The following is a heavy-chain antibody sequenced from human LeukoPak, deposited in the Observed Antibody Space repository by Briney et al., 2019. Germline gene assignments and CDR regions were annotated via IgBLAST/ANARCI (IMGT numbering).Heavy chain of an antibody. CDR2: ISSSGSTI. CDR3: ARQNYDILTGPFDY. CDR1: GFTFSDYY. J-gene: IGHJ4*02. Sequence: PGGSLRLSCAASGFTFSDYYMSWIRQAPGKGLEWVSYISSSGSTIFYADSVKGRFTISRDNAKNSLYLQMNSLRAEDTAVYYCARQNYDILTGPFDYWGQGTLVTVSS. V-gene: IGHV3-11*01. D-gene: IGHD3-9*01.